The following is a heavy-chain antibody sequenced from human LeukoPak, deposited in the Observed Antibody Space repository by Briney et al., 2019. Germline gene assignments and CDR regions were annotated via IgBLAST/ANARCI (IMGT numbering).Heavy chain of an antibody. CDR2: ISYDGSNK. Sequence: GGSLRLSCAASGFTFSSYGMHWVRQAPGKGLEWVAVISYDGSNKYYADSVKGRFTISRDNSKNTLYLQMNSLRAEDTAVYCCAKDFFAEGYYDSSGYPRFSLYYYGMDVWGQGTTVTVSS. V-gene: IGHV3-30*18. CDR3: AKDFFAEGYYDSSGYPRFSLYYYGMDV. CDR1: GFTFSSYG. J-gene: IGHJ6*02. D-gene: IGHD3-22*01.